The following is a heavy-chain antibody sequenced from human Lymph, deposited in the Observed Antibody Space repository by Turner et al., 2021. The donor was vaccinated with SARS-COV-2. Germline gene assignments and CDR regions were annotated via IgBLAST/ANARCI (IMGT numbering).Heavy chain of an antibody. J-gene: IGHJ4*02. V-gene: IGHV4-4*02. D-gene: IGHD2-15*01. CDR2: IYHSGST. Sequence: QVQLQESGPGLVKPSGTLSLTCAVSGGSLSSSNWWSWVRQPPGKGLEWIGEIYHSGSTNCNPSLKSRVNISVDKSNNQFSLKLNSVTAADTDVYYCATRYCSGGSCSYFDYWGQGTLVSVSS. CDR1: GGSLSSSNW. CDR3: ATRYCSGGSCSYFDY.